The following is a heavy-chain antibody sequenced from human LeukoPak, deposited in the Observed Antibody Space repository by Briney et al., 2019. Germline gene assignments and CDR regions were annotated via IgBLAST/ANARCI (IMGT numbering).Heavy chain of an antibody. CDR1: GFTFGDYA. Sequence: SGGSLRLSCTASGFTFGDYAMSWVRQAPGKGLEWVGFIRSKAYGGTTEYAASVKGRFTISRDDSKSIAYLQMNSLKTEDTAVYYCTRESLPYYDFWSGYYNRPQPLYYFDYWGQGTLVTVSS. CDR3: TRESLPYYDFWSGYYNRPQPLYYFDY. CDR2: IRSKAYGGTT. V-gene: IGHV3-49*04. D-gene: IGHD3-3*01. J-gene: IGHJ4*02.